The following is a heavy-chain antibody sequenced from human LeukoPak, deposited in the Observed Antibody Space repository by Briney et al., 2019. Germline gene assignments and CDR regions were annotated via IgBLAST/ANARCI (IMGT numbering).Heavy chain of an antibody. J-gene: IGHJ3*02. Sequence: SETLSLTCTVSGGSISSSSYYWGWIRQPPGKGLEWIGSIYYSGSTYYNPSLKSRVTISVDTSKNQFSLKLSSVTAADTAVYYCARRIIPNWNDVKDAFDIWGQGTMVTVSS. CDR2: IYYSGST. CDR3: ARRIIPNWNDVKDAFDI. D-gene: IGHD1-1*01. CDR1: GGSISSSSYY. V-gene: IGHV4-39*07.